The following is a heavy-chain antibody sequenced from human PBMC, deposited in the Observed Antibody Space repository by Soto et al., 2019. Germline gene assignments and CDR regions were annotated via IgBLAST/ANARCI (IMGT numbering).Heavy chain of an antibody. Sequence: SETLSLTCAVYGGSFSGYYWTWIRQPPGTGLEWIGEINHSGSTNYNPSLKSRVTISVDTSKNQFSLKLTSVTAADTAVYYCASPNPQRGSGFLFDYWGQGTLVTVSS. CDR3: ASPNPQRGSGFLFDY. CDR1: GGSFSGYY. D-gene: IGHD2-21*01. V-gene: IGHV4-34*01. J-gene: IGHJ4*02. CDR2: INHSGST.